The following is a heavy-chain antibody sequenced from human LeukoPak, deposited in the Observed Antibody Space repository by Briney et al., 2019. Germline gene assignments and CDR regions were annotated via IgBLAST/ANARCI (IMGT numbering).Heavy chain of an antibody. Sequence: ASVKVSCKASGYTFTDYYMHWVRQAAGQGLEWMGWMNPNSGNTGYAQKFQGRVTMTRNISISTAYMELSSLRSEDTAVYHCARTGSGTYPPYSLGYWGQGSLVTVSS. V-gene: IGHV1-8*02. CDR1: GYTFTDYY. J-gene: IGHJ4*02. CDR3: ARTGSGTYPPYSLGY. CDR2: MNPNSGNT. D-gene: IGHD1-26*01.